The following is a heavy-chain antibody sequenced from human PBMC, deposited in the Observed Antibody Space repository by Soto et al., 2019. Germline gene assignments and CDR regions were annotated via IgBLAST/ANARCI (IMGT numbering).Heavy chain of an antibody. D-gene: IGHD2-2*01. CDR2: IIPILGIA. V-gene: IGHV1-69*02. Sequence: QVQLVQSGAEVKKPGSSVKVSCKASGGTFSSYTISWVRQAPGQGLEWMGRIIPILGIANYAQKFQGRVTITADKSPSTAYMELSSLRSEDTAVYYCARATGEVVPAAMFHDAFDIWGQGTMVTVSS. CDR1: GGTFSSYT. CDR3: ARATGEVVPAAMFHDAFDI. J-gene: IGHJ3*02.